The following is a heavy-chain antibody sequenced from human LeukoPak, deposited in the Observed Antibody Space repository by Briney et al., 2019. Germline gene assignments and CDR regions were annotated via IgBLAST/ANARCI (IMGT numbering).Heavy chain of an antibody. V-gene: IGHV1-46*01. J-gene: IGHJ4*02. CDR3: ARDGELRLGELSF. CDR1: GYTFTSYY. Sequence: ASVKVSCKASGYTFTSYYMHWVRQAPGQGLEWMGIINPSGGSTSYAQKFQGRVTMTRDTSTSTVYMEPSSLRSEDTAVYYCARDGELRLGELSFWGQGTLVTVSS. D-gene: IGHD3-16*02. CDR2: INPSGGST.